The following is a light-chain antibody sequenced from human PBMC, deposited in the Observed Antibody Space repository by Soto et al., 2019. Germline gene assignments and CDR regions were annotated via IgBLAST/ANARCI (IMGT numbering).Light chain of an antibody. V-gene: IGKV1-39*01. CDR1: QSMSSY. CDR3: HQSYSTPPLP. J-gene: IGKJ4*01. CDR2: AAS. Sequence: DIQMTQSPASLSASVGDRVTITCRASQSMSSYVNWYQQKPGKAPKLLIYAASSLQSGVPSRLSGSGSGTAFTLTISRLQPEAFATYYCHQSYSTPPLPFGGGTHLEIK.